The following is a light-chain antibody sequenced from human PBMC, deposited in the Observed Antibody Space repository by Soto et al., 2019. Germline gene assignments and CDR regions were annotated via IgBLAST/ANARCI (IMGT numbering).Light chain of an antibody. CDR2: GNK. CDR3: FSFTTTSTHV. CDR1: GTNFGAGFD. J-gene: IGLJ1*01. Sequence: QSVLTQPPSVSGAPGQTVTISCIGSGTNFGAGFDVHWYQQLPGTAPKLLIYGNKSRPSGVPDRFSGSRSGNTAYLTISGLQVEDEAEYFCFSFTTTSTHVFGTGTKLTVL. V-gene: IGLV1-40*01.